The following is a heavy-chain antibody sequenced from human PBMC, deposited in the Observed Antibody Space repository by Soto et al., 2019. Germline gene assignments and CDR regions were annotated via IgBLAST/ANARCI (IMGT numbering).Heavy chain of an antibody. CDR1: GGSISSYY. CDR2: IYYSGST. V-gene: IGHV4-59*01. J-gene: IGHJ4*02. Sequence: KASETLSLTCTVCGGSISSYYWSWIRQPPGKGLEWIGYIYYSGSTNYNPSLKSRVTISVDTSKNQFSLKLSSVTAADTAVYYCARGDGYNYDYWGQGTLVTVSS. D-gene: IGHD5-12*01. CDR3: ARGDGYNYDY.